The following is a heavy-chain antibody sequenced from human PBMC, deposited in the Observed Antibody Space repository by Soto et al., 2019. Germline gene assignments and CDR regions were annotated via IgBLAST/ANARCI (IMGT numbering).Heavy chain of an antibody. CDR1: GFIFKNYA. CDR2: ITRDGYNK. J-gene: IGHJ4*02. Sequence: PXASLRLSCAGSGFIFKNYALNWVRQAPGKGLEWVASITRDGYNKYYADSVKGRFTISRDNSRDTLSLQMTALRTEDSSIYYCTKSSGGSSSVGMDYWGQGTRVTV. V-gene: IGHV3-30*04. CDR3: TKSSGGSSSVGMDY. D-gene: IGHD6-6*01.